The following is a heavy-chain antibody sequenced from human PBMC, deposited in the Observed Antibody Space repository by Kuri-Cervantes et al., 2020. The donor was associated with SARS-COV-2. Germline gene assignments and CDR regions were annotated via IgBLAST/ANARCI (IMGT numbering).Heavy chain of an antibody. D-gene: IGHD2-2*02. CDR1: GFTFSSYA. Sequence: GESLKISCAASGFTFSSYAMHWVRQAPGKGLEWVAVISYDGSNKYYADSVKGRFTISRDNSKNTLYLQMNSLRAEDTAVYYCARGPRWANIVVVPAAIGGDYWGQGTLVTVSS. V-gene: IGHV3-30-3*01. CDR3: ARGPRWANIVVVPAAIGGDY. CDR2: ISYDGSNK. J-gene: IGHJ4*02.